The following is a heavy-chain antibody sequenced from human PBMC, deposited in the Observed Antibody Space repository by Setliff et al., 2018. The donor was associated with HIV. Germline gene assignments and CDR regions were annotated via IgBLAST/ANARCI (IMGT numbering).Heavy chain of an antibody. V-gene: IGHV1-69*01. CDR1: GGTFSSSV. J-gene: IGHJ4*02. Sequence: KVSCKASGGTFSSSVISWVRQAPGQGLEWMGGIIPIFGTSKYAEKFQGRVSITADESASTLYMELSSLRSEDTAVYYCARDGTDYSSSSSLTYWGQGTLVT. CDR3: ARDGTDYSSSSSLTY. D-gene: IGHD4-4*01. CDR2: IIPIFGTS.